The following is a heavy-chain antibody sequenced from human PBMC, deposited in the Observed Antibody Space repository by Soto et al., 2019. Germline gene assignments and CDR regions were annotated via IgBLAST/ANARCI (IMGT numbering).Heavy chain of an antibody. CDR2: IRRKANSYAT. D-gene: IGHD3-22*01. J-gene: IGHJ4*02. V-gene: IGHV3-73*01. Sequence: PGGSLRLSCAASGFTFSGSAMHWVRQASGKGLEWVGRIRRKANSYATAYAASVKGRFTISRDDSKNTAYLQMNSLKTEDTAVSYCWIPFLADGGCGIRGYYVGPAEDWGQGTLVTVSS. CDR1: GFTFSGSA. CDR3: WIPFLADGGCGIRGYYVGPAED.